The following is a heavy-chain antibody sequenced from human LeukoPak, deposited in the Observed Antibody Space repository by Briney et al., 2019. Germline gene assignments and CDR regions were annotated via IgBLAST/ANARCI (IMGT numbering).Heavy chain of an antibody. CDR1: GGPFSGYY. CDR3: ARGSSYYGDYFRMDV. J-gene: IGHJ6*04. Sequence: PSETLSLTCAVYGGPFSGYYWSWIRQPPGKGLEWIGEINHSGSTNYNPSLKSRVTISVDTSKNQFSLKLSSVTAADTAVYYCARGSSYYGDYFRMDVWGKGTTVTVSS. V-gene: IGHV4-34*01. CDR2: INHSGST. D-gene: IGHD4-17*01.